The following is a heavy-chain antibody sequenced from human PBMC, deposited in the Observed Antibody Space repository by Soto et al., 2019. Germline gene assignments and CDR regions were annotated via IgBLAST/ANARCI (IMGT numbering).Heavy chain of an antibody. CDR1: GGTFSTYA. J-gene: IGHJ4*02. D-gene: IGHD5-18*01. CDR3: ASGIQLWLRRINNGYSG. Sequence: QVQLVQSGAEVKKPESSVKVSCKAPGGTFSTYAISWVRQAPGQGLEWMGGIIPMFGTANYAQRFQDRVTITADESTNTVYRELSSLRSGDTAVYFCASGIQLWLRRINNGYSGWGQGTLVTVSS. CDR2: IIPMFGTA. V-gene: IGHV1-69*12.